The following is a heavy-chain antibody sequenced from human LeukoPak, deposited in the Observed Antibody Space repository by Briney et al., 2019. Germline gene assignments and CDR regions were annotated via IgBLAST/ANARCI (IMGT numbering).Heavy chain of an antibody. CDR2: ISWNSGSI. CDR1: GFTFDDYA. CDR3: AKTMAGLLLRSNFDY. Sequence: GGSLRLSCAASGFTFDDYAMHWVRQAPGKGLEWVSGISWNSGSIGYADSVKGRFTISRDNAKNSLYLQMNSLRAEDTAVYYCAKTMAGLLLRSNFDYWGQGTLVTVSS. V-gene: IGHV3-9*01. D-gene: IGHD3-22*01. J-gene: IGHJ4*02.